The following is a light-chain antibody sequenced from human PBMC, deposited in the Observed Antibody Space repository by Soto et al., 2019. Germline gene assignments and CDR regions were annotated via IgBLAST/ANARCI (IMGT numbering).Light chain of an antibody. Sequence: QSALTQPPSVSGSPGQSVTISCTGTTSDVADYNRVSWYQQHPGTAPKLMIYDVSNRPSGVPDRFSGSKSGNTASLTISGLQAEDEAEYYCSLYTSSGTWVFGGGTKLTVL. V-gene: IGLV2-18*01. CDR2: DVS. CDR3: SLYTSSGTWV. J-gene: IGLJ3*02. CDR1: TSDVADYNR.